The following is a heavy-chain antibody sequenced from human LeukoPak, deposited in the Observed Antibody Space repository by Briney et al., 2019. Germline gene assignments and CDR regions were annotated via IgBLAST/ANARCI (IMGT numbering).Heavy chain of an antibody. CDR1: GFALSSYS. J-gene: IGHJ4*02. Sequence: GALRLSCAASGFALSSYSMNWVRQAPGKGLEWVSAISTSSDYIYYADSVKGRFTISRDNAQNSLYLQMNSLRAEDTAIYYCARDQDVAAAGTWGSIDYWGQGTLVTVSS. CDR3: ARDQDVAAAGTWGSIDY. D-gene: IGHD6-13*01. V-gene: IGHV3-21*01. CDR2: ISTSSDYI.